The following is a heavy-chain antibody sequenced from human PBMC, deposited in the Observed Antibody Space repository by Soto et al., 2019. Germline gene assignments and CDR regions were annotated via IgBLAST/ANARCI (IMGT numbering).Heavy chain of an antibody. V-gene: IGHV1-8*01. CDR3: TRGQGNH. Sequence: QVQLVQSGAEVKKPGASVRVSCKASGYTFTRYDIYWVRQATGQGLEWMGWMNPFSGNAVYTQKFQDRVTITRDTSINTAYMEMSGLRSEDTAAYYCTRGQGNHWGQGALVTVSS. CDR2: MNPFSGNA. J-gene: IGHJ4*02. CDR1: GYTFTRYD.